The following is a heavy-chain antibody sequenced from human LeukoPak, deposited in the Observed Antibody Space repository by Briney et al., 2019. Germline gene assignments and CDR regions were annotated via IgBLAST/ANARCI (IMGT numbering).Heavy chain of an antibody. CDR3: ARAAFQYGSGSYPFDY. Sequence: GGSLRLSCAASGFTFSSYSMNWVRQPPGKGLEWVSSISSSSSYIYYADSVKGRFTISRDNAKNSLYLQMNSLRAEDTAVYYCARAAFQYGSGSYPFDYWGQGTLVTVSS. J-gene: IGHJ4*02. CDR2: ISSSSSYI. V-gene: IGHV3-21*01. CDR1: GFTFSSYS. D-gene: IGHD3-10*01.